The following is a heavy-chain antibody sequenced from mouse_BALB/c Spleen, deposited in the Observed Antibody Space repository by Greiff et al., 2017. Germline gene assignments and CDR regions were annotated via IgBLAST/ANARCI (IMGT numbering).Heavy chain of an antibody. CDR1: GFAFSSYD. Sequence: EVQGVESGGGLVKPGGSLKLSCAASGFAFSSYDMSWVRQTPEKRLEWVAYISSGGGSTYYPDTVKGRFTISRDNAKNTLYLQMSSLKSEDTAMYYCARHHLPHYFDYWGQGTTLTVSS. J-gene: IGHJ2*01. CDR3: ARHHLPHYFDY. CDR2: ISSGGGST. D-gene: IGHD2-1*01. V-gene: IGHV5-12-1*01.